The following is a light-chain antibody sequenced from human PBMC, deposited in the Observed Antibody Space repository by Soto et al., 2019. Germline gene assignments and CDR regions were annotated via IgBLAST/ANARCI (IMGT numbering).Light chain of an antibody. Sequence: DIQMTQSPSTLSASVGDRDTITCRASQSITNCLAWYQQKPGKAPKLLIFDASSLRSGVPSRFSGSGSGTEFTLTISSLQPEDFATYYCQQHNPYSPYTFGQGTK. CDR1: QSITNC. CDR2: DAS. CDR3: QQHNPYSPYT. J-gene: IGKJ2*01. V-gene: IGKV1-5*03.